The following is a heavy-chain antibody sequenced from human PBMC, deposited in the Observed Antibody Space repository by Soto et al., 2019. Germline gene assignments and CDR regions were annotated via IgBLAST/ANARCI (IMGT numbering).Heavy chain of an antibody. D-gene: IGHD3-22*01. CDR2: IIPIFGTT. V-gene: IGHV1-69*13. CDR3: ARDDGYYYDSSGVGTGKKNFDY. CDR1: GGTFSSYA. J-gene: IGHJ4*02. Sequence: SVKVSCKASGGTFSSYAISWVRQAPGQGLEWMGGIIPIFGTTNYAQKFQGRVTITADESTSTAYMELSSLRSEDTAVYYCARDDGYYYDSSGVGTGKKNFDYWGQGTLVTVPS.